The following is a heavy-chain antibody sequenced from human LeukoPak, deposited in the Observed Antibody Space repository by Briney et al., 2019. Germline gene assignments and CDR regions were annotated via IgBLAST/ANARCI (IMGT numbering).Heavy chain of an antibody. J-gene: IGHJ6*03. CDR1: GGSFSGYY. Sequence: PSETLSLTCAVYGGSFSGYYWSWIRQPPGKGLDWIGEINHSGSTNYNPSLKSRVTISVDTSKDQFSLKVSSVTAADTAVYYCASRYSYGSRKMMYYYYMDVWGKGTTVTVSS. D-gene: IGHD5-18*01. CDR2: INHSGST. CDR3: ASRYSYGSRKMMYYYYMDV. V-gene: IGHV4-34*01.